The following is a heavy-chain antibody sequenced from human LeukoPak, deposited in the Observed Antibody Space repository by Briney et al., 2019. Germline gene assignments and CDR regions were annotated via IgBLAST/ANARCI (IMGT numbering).Heavy chain of an antibody. CDR1: GYTFTSYD. Sequence: ASVKVSCKASGYTFTSYDINWVRQATGQGLEWMGWISAYNGNTNYAQKLQGRVTMTTDTSTSTAYMEPRSLRSDDTAVYYCARSQLRITMVRGVKNWFDPWGQGTLVTVSS. J-gene: IGHJ5*02. CDR2: ISAYNGNT. CDR3: ARSQLRITMVRGVKNWFDP. D-gene: IGHD3-10*01. V-gene: IGHV1-18*01.